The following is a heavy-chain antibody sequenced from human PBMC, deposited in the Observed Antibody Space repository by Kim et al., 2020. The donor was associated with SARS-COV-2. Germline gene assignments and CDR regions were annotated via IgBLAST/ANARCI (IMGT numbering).Heavy chain of an antibody. Sequence: SLNRRVTISVDTSKNQFSLKLSSGTAADTAVYYCARRRGYSSSWSYFDYWGQGTLVTVSS. CDR3: ARRRGYSSSWSYFDY. D-gene: IGHD6-13*01. J-gene: IGHJ4*02. V-gene: IGHV4-39*01.